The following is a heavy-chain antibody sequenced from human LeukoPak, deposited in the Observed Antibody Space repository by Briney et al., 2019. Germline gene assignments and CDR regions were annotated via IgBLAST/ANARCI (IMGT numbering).Heavy chain of an antibody. J-gene: IGHJ5*02. D-gene: IGHD3-16*01. CDR3: ARGDYYAWGGKSWFDP. V-gene: IGHV4-4*07. CDR2: IHTSGTT. CDR1: GDSMGTYY. Sequence: PSETRSLTCTVTGDSMGTYYWSFIRQPAGKGLEWIGHIHTSGTTWYNASLKSRVTISIDPSNNQFSLRLTSVTAADPAVFYCARGDYYAWGGKSWFDPWSQGTLVTVSS.